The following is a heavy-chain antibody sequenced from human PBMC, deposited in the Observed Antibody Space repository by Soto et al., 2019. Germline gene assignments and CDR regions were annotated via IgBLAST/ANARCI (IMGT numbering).Heavy chain of an antibody. V-gene: IGHV4-34*01. Sequence: SETLSLTCAVYGGSFSGYSWTWIRQPPGKGLEWIGEINHSGSTKYNPSLESRVTISLDTSKNHFSLKLSSVTAADTAVYYCAILWRLGIGVWGIYRHRYFDLWGHGTLVTVYS. CDR2: INHSGST. J-gene: IGHJ4*01. D-gene: IGHD3-16*02. CDR1: GGSFSGYS. CDR3: AILWRLGIGVWGIYRHRYFDL.